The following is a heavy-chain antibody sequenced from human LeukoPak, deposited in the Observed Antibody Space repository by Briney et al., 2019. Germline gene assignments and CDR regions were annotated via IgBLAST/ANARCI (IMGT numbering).Heavy chain of an antibody. D-gene: IGHD2-8*01. J-gene: IGHJ3*02. CDR3: ARDRSCTNGVCYGAFDI. CDR1: GFTFSDYY. CDR2: ISSSSSYT. Sequence: GGPLRLSCAASGFTFSDYYMSWIRKAPGKGLEWVSYISSSSSYTNYADFVKGRFTISRDNTKNSLYLQMNSLRAEDTAVYYCARDRSCTNGVCYGAFDIWGQGTMVTVSS. V-gene: IGHV3-11*06.